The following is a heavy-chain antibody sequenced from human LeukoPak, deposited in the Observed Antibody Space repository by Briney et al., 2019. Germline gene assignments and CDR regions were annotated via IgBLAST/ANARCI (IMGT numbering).Heavy chain of an antibody. D-gene: IGHD1-1*01. V-gene: IGHV1-18*01. J-gene: IGHJ4*02. CDR2: ISAYNGNT. CDR1: GYTFTSYG. Sequence: ASVKVSCKASGYTFTSYGISWVRQAPGQALEWMGWISAYNGNTNYAQKLQGRVTMTTDTSTSTAYMELRSLRSDDTAVYYCARAPDNWNDAGFDCWGQGTLVTVSS. CDR3: ARAPDNWNDAGFDC.